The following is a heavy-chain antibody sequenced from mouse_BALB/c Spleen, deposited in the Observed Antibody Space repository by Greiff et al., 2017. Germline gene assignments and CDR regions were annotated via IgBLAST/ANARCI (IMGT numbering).Heavy chain of an antibody. V-gene: IGHV2-9*02. CDR2: IWAGGST. CDR1: GFSLTSYG. J-gene: IGHJ3*01. CDR3: ARSLLSTTDTRAWFAY. Sequence: VQRVESGPGLVAPSQSLSITCTVSGFSLTSYGVHWVRQPPGKGLEWLGVIWAGGSTNYNSALMSRLSISKDNSKSQVFLKMNSLQTDDTAMYYCARSLLSTTDTRAWFAYWGQGTLVTVSA. D-gene: IGHD1-2*01.